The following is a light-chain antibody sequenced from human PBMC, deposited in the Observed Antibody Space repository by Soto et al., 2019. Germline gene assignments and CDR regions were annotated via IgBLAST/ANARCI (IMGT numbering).Light chain of an antibody. CDR2: EVS. CDR1: SSDVGGYNY. J-gene: IGLJ1*01. V-gene: IGLV2-14*01. Sequence: QSALTQPASVSGSPGQSITISCTGTSSDVGGYNYVSWYQQHPGKTPKLTIYEVSDRPSGVSNRFSGSKSGNTASLTISGLQAEDEADYYCSSYTSGSTSYVFGTGTKLTVL. CDR3: SSYTSGSTSYV.